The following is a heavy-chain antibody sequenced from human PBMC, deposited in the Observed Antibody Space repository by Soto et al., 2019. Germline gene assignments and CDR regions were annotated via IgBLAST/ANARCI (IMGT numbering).Heavy chain of an antibody. CDR1: GFTFSSYG. Sequence: GGSLRLSCAASGFTFSSYGINWVRQAPGKGLEWVSSISSSSSYIYYADSVKGRFTISRDNAKNSLYLQMNSLRAEDTAVYYCATGLAAAAGEYYYGTDVWGQGTTVNVSS. CDR2: ISSSSSYI. J-gene: IGHJ6*02. D-gene: IGHD6-13*01. CDR3: ATGLAAAAGEYYYGTDV. V-gene: IGHV3-21*01.